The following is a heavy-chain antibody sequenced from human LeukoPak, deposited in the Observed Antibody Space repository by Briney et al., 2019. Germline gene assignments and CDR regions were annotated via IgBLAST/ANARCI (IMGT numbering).Heavy chain of an antibody. CDR2: ISSSGSTI. CDR3: ARDQDWAFDY. CDR1: GFTFSDYY. Sequence: PGGSLRLSCAASGFTFSDYYMSWIRQAPGKGLEWISYISSSGSTINYADSVKGRFTTSRDNAKNSLYLQINNVGADDTAVYYCARDQDWAFDYWGQGTLVTVSS. D-gene: IGHD3/OR15-3a*01. V-gene: IGHV3-11*04. J-gene: IGHJ4*02.